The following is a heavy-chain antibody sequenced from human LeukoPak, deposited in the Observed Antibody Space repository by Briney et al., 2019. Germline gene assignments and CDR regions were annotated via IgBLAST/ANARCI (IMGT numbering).Heavy chain of an antibody. J-gene: IGHJ1*01. V-gene: IGHV3-53*01. CDR1: GFTVSSNNNY. Sequence: GGSLRLSCAASGFTVSSNNNYMSWVRQAPGKGPEWVSVIYTGDRTDYADFVKGRFTISRDNSKNTLYLQMNSLRAEDTAVYYCARSRDSSGWYPFQHWSQGTLVTVSS. CDR2: IYTGDRT. CDR3: ARSRDSSGWYPFQH. D-gene: IGHD6-19*01.